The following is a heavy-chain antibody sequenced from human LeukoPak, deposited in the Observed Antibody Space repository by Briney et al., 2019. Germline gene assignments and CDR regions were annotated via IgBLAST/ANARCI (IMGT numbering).Heavy chain of an antibody. V-gene: IGHV4-34*01. CDR3: ARDDWFDP. CDR1: GGSFSGYY. J-gene: IGHJ5*02. CDR2: INHSGST. Sequence: SETLSLTCAVYGGSFSGYYWSWIRQPPGKGLEWIGEINHSGSTNYNPSLKSRVTISVDTSKNQFSLKLSSVTAADTAVYYCARDDWFDPWGQGTLVTVSS.